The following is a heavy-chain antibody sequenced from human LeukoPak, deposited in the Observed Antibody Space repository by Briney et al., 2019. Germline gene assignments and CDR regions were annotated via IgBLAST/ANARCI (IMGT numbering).Heavy chain of an antibody. CDR3: ARDLGPSDYYYGMDV. Sequence: ETLSLTCTVSGGSVSSGSYYWSWIRQPPGKGLEWVSSISSSSSYIYYADSVKGRFTISRDNAKNSLYLQMNSLRAEDTAVYYCARDLGPSDYYYGMDVWGQGTTVTVSS. CDR2: ISSSSSYI. J-gene: IGHJ6*02. V-gene: IGHV3-21*01. CDR1: GGSVSSGSYY.